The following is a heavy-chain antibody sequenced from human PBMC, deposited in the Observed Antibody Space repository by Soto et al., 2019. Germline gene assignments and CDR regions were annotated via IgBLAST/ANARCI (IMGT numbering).Heavy chain of an antibody. CDR3: ARPGRRGYGMDV. CDR2: IYYSGST. J-gene: IGHJ6*02. D-gene: IGHD3-10*01. Sequence: QVQLQESGPGLVKPSETLSLTCTVSGGSISSYYWSWIRQPPGKGLEWIGYIYYSGSTNYNPSLKSRVTISVDMSKNQFSLKLSSVTAADTAVYYCARPGRRGYGMDVWGQGTTVTVSS. CDR1: GGSISSYY. V-gene: IGHV4-59*01.